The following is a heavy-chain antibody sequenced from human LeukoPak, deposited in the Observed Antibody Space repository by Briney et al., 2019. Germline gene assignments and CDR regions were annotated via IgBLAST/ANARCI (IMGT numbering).Heavy chain of an antibody. J-gene: IGHJ4*02. Sequence: SETLSLTCTVSGGSISSSSYYWGWIRQPPGKGLEWIGSIYHSGTTSYNPSLKSRVTISVDTSKNQFSLKLSSVTAADTAVYYCARANDLDYWGQGTLVTVSS. CDR1: GGSISSSSYY. CDR2: IYHSGTT. CDR3: ARANDLDY. V-gene: IGHV4-39*07. D-gene: IGHD3-3*01.